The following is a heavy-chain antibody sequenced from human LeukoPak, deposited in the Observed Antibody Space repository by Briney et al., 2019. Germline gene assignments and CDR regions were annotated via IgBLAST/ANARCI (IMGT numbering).Heavy chain of an antibody. CDR3: ARATLDYGDPYFDY. D-gene: IGHD4-17*01. J-gene: IGHJ4*02. CDR1: GGSISSSSYY. CDR2: IYYSGST. Sequence: SETLSLTCTVSGGSISSSSYYWGWIRQPPGKGLEWIGSIYYSGSTYYNPSLKSRVTMSVDTSKNQFSLKLSSVTAADTAVYYCARATLDYGDPYFDYWGQGTLVTVSS. V-gene: IGHV4-39*07.